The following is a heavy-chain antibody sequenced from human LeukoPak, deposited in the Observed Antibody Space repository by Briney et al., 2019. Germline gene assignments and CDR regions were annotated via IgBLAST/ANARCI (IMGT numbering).Heavy chain of an antibody. Sequence: PSETLSLTCTVSGGSISSSSYYWGWIRQPPGKGLEWIGSIYYSGSTYYNPSLKSRVTISVDTSKNQFSLKLSSVTAADTAVYYCGRHRGVWGATNWFDPWGQGTLVTVSS. CDR1: GGSISSSSYY. CDR2: IYYSGST. CDR3: GRHRGVWGATNWFDP. D-gene: IGHD3-16*01. J-gene: IGHJ5*02. V-gene: IGHV4-39*01.